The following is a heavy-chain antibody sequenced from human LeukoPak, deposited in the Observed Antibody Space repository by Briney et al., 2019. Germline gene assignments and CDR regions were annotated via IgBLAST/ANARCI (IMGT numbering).Heavy chain of an antibody. Sequence: PGRSLRLSCAASGFTFSSYSMNWVRQAPGKGLEWVSYISSSSSTIYYADSVKGRFTISRDNAKNSLSLQMNSLRAEDTAVYYCATSNYYDSSGTTHDYWGQGTLVTVSS. V-gene: IGHV3-48*01. CDR2: ISSSSSTI. D-gene: IGHD3-22*01. CDR3: ATSNYYDSSGTTHDY. J-gene: IGHJ4*02. CDR1: GFTFSSYS.